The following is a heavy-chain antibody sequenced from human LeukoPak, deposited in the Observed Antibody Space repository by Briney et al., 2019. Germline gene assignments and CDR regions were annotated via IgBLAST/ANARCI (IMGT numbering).Heavy chain of an antibody. D-gene: IGHD5-24*01. J-gene: IGHJ4*02. CDR1: GFTFSRYA. CDR2: ISNDGNNK. CDR3: ARMALDSLWSDYFDT. V-gene: IGHV3-30*14. Sequence: PGGSLRLSCAASGFTFSRYAFHWVRQAPGKGLEWVAVISNDGNNKYHADSVKGRFTISRDNSRNTLYVQMSSLRAEDTAMYYCARMALDSLWSDYFDTWGQGTLVSVSS.